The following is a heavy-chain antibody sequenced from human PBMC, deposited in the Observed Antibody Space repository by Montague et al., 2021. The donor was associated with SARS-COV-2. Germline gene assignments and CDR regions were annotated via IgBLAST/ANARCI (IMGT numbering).Heavy chain of an antibody. CDR3: ARDPLDYGLWSSGSYYNAYYYCYGMDV. CDR2: ISSSSSYI. D-gene: IGHD3-10*01. J-gene: IGHJ6*02. CDR1: GFTFSSYS. V-gene: IGHV3-21*01. Sequence: SLRLSCAASGFTFSSYSMNWVRQAPGKGLEWVSSISSSSSYIYYADSVKGRFTISRDNAKNSLYLQMNSLRAEDTAVYHCARDPLDYGLWSSGSYYNAYYYCYGMDVWGQGTTVTVSS.